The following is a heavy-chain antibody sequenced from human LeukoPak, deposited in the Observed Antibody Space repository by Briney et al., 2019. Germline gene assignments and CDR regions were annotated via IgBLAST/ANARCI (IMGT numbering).Heavy chain of an antibody. D-gene: IGHD5-24*01. CDR2: ILHTGNT. Sequence: PSETLSLTCAAYGGSFGGYFWSWIRQTPGKGLEWIGEILHTGNTNYNPSLRSRVTISIDTSKNQFSLNLTSVTAADTAVYYCARHRSKWLQSSFDYWGQGTLVTVSS. CDR1: GGSFGGYF. J-gene: IGHJ4*02. CDR3: ARHRSKWLQSSFDY. V-gene: IGHV4-34*12.